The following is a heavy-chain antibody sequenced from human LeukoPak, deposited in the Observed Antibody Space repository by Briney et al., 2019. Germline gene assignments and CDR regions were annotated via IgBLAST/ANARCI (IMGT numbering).Heavy chain of an antibody. CDR2: TYYRSKWYN. Sequence: SQTLSLTCAISGDSVSSNSAAWNWIRQSPSRGLEWLGRTYYRSKWYNDYAVSVKSRITINPDTSKNQFSLQLNSVTPEDTAVYYCATGIAAAGPSRYYYYGMDVWGQGTTVTVSS. CDR1: GDSVSSNSAA. CDR3: ATGIAAAGPSRYYYYGMDV. D-gene: IGHD6-13*01. J-gene: IGHJ6*02. V-gene: IGHV6-1*01.